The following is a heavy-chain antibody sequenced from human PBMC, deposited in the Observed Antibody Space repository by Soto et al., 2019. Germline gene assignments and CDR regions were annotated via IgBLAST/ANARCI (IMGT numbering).Heavy chain of an antibody. Sequence: EVQLVESGGGLVQPGGSLRLSCAASGFTFSDHYMDWVRQAPGKGLEWVGRTRNKANSYTTEYAASVKGRFTISRDDSKNSLYLQMNSQKTEDTAVYYCARVRGYSYGYYFDYWGQGTLVTVSS. CDR1: GFTFSDHY. J-gene: IGHJ4*02. CDR3: ARVRGYSYGYYFDY. V-gene: IGHV3-72*01. CDR2: TRNKANSYTT. D-gene: IGHD5-18*01.